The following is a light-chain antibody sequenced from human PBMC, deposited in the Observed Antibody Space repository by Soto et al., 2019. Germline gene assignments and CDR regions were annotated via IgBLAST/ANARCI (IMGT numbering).Light chain of an antibody. J-gene: IGLJ2*01. CDR1: SSNIGAGYD. CDR3: QSYDSSLDVV. CDR2: GNS. Sequence: VLTQPPSVSGAPGQRVTISCTGSSSNIGAGYDVHWYQQLPGTAPKLLIYGNSNRPSGVPDRFSGSKSGTSASLAITGLQAEVEADYYCQSYDSSLDVVFGGGTKLTVL. V-gene: IGLV1-40*01.